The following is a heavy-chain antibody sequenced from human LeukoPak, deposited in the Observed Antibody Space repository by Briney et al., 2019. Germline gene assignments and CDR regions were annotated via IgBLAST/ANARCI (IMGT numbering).Heavy chain of an antibody. CDR3: ASLYFLGYCSGGSCYFDY. Sequence: PGGSLRLSCAASGFTFSSYEVNWVRQAPGKGLEWVSYISSSGSTMYYADSVKGRSTISRDNAKNSLYLQMNSLRAEDTAVYYCASLYFLGYCSGGSCYFDYWGQGTLVTVSS. J-gene: IGHJ4*02. CDR2: ISSSGSTM. D-gene: IGHD2-15*01. V-gene: IGHV3-48*03. CDR1: GFTFSSYE.